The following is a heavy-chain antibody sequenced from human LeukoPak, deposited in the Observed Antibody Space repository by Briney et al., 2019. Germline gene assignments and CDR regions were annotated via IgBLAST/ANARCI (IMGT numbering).Heavy chain of an antibody. CDR3: ARHRGSHSRYGFDY. CDR2: IYYSGDA. CDR1: GGSMNYYY. Sequence: SSETLSLTCTVSGGSMNYYYWSWIRQPAGKGLEWVGRIYYSGDAEYNPSLKSPVTMSVDTCKSQFSLNLNSVTAADTALYYCARHRGSHSRYGFDYWGQGILVTVSS. D-gene: IGHD2-2*01. J-gene: IGHJ4*02. V-gene: IGHV4-4*07.